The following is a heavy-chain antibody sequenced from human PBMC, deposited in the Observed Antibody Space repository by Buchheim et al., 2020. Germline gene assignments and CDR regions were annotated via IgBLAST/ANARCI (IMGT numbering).Heavy chain of an antibody. V-gene: IGHV4-31*03. Sequence: QQQLQESGPGLVKPSQTLSLTCTVSGDSISSASYYWTWIRQRPGKGLEWIGYIYHNGITYYNPSLKSRVILSIDTSTNQFSLKLSSVTAADTAVYYCARGEGVRGLTYYYYMDVWGKGTT. CDR1: GDSISSASYY. CDR2: IYHNGIT. D-gene: IGHD3-10*01. CDR3: ARGEGVRGLTYYYYMDV. J-gene: IGHJ6*03.